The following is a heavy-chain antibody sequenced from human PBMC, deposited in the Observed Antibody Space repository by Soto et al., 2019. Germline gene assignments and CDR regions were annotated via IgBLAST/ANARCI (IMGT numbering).Heavy chain of an antibody. Sequence: ASVKVSCKASGYTFIDYFIQWVRQAPGQGLEWMGWINPSSGETTYAQKFQGRVTMTRDTSISTAYMDLITLRSDDTAVYYCARGRISDFWSGYPFVDYWGQGTLVTVSS. D-gene: IGHD3-3*01. CDR1: GYTFIDYF. CDR2: INPSSGET. J-gene: IGHJ4*02. V-gene: IGHV1-2*02. CDR3: ARGRISDFWSGYPFVDY.